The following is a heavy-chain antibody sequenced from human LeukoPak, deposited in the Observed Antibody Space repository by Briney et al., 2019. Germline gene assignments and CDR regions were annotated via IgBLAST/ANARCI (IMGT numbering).Heavy chain of an antibody. CDR3: AREIPACGGDCSYFDL. Sequence: SETLSLTCTVSGGSISSSDYHWGWIRQPPGKGLEWIGTIYYSGSTYYNPSLKSRVTISVDMSKNQFSLKLTSVTAADTAVFHCAREIPACGGDCSYFDLWGRGTLVTVSS. J-gene: IGHJ2*01. V-gene: IGHV4-39*07. CDR2: IYYSGST. CDR1: GGSISSSDYH. D-gene: IGHD2-21*02.